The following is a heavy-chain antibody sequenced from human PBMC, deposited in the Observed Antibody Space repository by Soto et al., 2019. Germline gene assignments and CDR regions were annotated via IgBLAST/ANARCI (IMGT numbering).Heavy chain of an antibody. CDR1: GFSLSTSGVG. CDR2: IYWDDDK. J-gene: IGHJ5*02. CDR3: APLGITGTTPWFDP. Sequence: QITLKESGPTLVKPTQTLTLTCTFSGFSLSTSGVGVGWIRQPPGKALEWLALIYWDDDKRYSPSLKSRLTITKDTSKNQVVLTMTNMDPVDTATYYCAPLGITGTTPWFDPWGQGTLVTVSS. D-gene: IGHD1-7*01. V-gene: IGHV2-5*02.